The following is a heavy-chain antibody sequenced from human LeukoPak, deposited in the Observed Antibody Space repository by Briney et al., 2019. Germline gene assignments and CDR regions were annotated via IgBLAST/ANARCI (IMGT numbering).Heavy chain of an antibody. CDR2: IYPGDSDT. CDR3: ARQGVYSSTDY. J-gene: IGHJ4*02. CDR1: GYSFTTYW. V-gene: IGHV5-51*01. Sequence: GESLKISCKASGYSFTTYWIGWVRQMPAKGLEWMGIIYPGDSDTRYSPSFQGQVTISADKSISTAYLQWSSLKASDTAMYYCARQGVYSSTDYWGQGTLVTVSS. D-gene: IGHD6-6*01.